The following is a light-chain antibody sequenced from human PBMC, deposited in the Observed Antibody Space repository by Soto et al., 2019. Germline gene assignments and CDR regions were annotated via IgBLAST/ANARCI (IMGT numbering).Light chain of an antibody. V-gene: IGKV1-5*01. Sequence: DIQMTQSPATLSASVEDRAPITCRASQTISSGLAWYQQKPGKAPKLLIYDVSSLESGVPSRFSGSGSGTEFTLTISSLQPDDFATYYCQQCNTFWTFGQGTKVDIK. CDR3: QQCNTFWT. CDR1: QTISSG. CDR2: DVS. J-gene: IGKJ1*01.